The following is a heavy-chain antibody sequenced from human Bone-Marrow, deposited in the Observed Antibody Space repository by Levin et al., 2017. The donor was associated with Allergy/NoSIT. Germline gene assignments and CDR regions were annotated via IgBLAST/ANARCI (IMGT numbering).Heavy chain of an antibody. D-gene: IGHD6-19*01. V-gene: IGHV3-30*18. CDR2: ISNDGTKT. CDR1: GFNFYGVG. J-gene: IGHJ3*02. Sequence: GGSLRLSCAASGFNFYGVGRHWVRQAPGKGLESAAAISNDGTKTYYADSVKGRITSSRDNSKNTVYLQMNILGPEDTAVFYCVKGRGSVVAGTGAFDIWGHGTMVTVSS. CDR3: VKGRGSVVAGTGAFDI.